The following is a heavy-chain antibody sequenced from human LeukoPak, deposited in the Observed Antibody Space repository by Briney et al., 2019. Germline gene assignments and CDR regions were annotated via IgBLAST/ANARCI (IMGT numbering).Heavy chain of an antibody. CDR1: GFTFSSHG. CDR3: AREELLRSDPDAFDI. D-gene: IGHD1-26*01. V-gene: IGHV3-33*01. CDR2: TRYDGSNK. Sequence: GRSLRLSCAASGFTFSSHGMHWVRQAPGKGLEWVALTRYDGSNKYYADSVKGRFTISRDNSKNTLYLQMNSLRAEDTAVYYCAREELLRSDPDAFDIWGQGTMVTVSS. J-gene: IGHJ3*02.